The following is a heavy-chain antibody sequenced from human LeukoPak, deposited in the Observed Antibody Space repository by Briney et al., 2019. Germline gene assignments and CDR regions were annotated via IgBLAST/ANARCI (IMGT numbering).Heavy chain of an antibody. V-gene: IGHV1-8*01. CDR1: GYTFTSYD. CDR3: ARTSTGTRGGYDV. D-gene: IGHD1-1*01. Sequence: ASVKVSCKASGYTFTSYDINWVRQASGQGLEWMGWINPNSGNTGFAQKFQGRVTVTRSTSISTAYMELSSLTSDDTAVYYCARTSTGTRGGYDVWGQGTLVTVSS. CDR2: INPNSGNT. J-gene: IGHJ4*02.